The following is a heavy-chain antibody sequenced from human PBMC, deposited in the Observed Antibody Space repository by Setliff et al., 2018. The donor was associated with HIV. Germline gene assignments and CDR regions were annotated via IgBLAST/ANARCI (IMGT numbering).Heavy chain of an antibody. CDR1: GGSISSGSYY. Sequence: SETLSLTCTVSGGSISSGSYYWSWIRQPAGKGLEWIGRIYTSGSTNYNPSLKSRVTISVDTSKNQFSLKLRSVTAADTAVYYCARVMTTVTFFDYWGQGTLVTVSS. J-gene: IGHJ4*02. CDR3: ARVMTTVTFFDY. V-gene: IGHV4-61*02. D-gene: IGHD4-17*01. CDR2: IYTSGST.